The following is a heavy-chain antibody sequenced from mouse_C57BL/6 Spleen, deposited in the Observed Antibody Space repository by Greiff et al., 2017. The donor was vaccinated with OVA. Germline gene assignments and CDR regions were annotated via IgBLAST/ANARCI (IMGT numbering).Heavy chain of an antibody. V-gene: IGHV5-4*03. J-gene: IGHJ3*01. CDR2: ISDGGSYT. Sequence: EVKLVESGGGLVKPGGSLKLSCAASGFTFSSYAMSWVRQTPEKRLEWVATISDGGSYTYYPDNVKGRFTISRDNAKNNLYLQMSHLKSEDTANYYCARFYDGYLSYWGQGTLVTVSA. D-gene: IGHD2-3*01. CDR3: ARFYDGYLSY. CDR1: GFTFSSYA.